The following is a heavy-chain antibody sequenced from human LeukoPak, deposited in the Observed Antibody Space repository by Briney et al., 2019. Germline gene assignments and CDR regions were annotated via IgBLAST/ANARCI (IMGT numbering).Heavy chain of an antibody. CDR2: IYHSGST. V-gene: IGHV4-30-2*01. Sequence: PSQNLSLTCTVSGGSISSGGYYWSWIRQHPGKGLEWIGYIYHSGSTYYNPSLKSRVTISVDRSKNQFSLKLSSVTAADTAVYYCARSFATPNWFDPWGQGTLVTVSS. J-gene: IGHJ5*02. CDR1: GGSISSGGYY. D-gene: IGHD3-10*01. CDR3: ARSFATPNWFDP.